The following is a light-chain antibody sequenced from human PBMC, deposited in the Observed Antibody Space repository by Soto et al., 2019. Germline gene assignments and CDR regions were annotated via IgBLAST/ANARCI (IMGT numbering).Light chain of an antibody. V-gene: IGLV3-21*04. J-gene: IGLJ2*01. CDR2: YDS. CDR1: NIGSKT. CDR3: QVWDSSSDHPGVV. Sequence: SYELTQPPSVSVAPGKTARITCGGNNIGSKTVHWYQQKPGQAPVLVIYYDSDRPSGIPERFSGSNSENTATLTISRVEAGDEAGYYCQVWDSSSDHPGVVFGGGTKVTVL.